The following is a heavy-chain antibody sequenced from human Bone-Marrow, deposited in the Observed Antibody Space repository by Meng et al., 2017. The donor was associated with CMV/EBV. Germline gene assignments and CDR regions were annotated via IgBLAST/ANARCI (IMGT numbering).Heavy chain of an antibody. CDR3: AKDFVGSGTAIDY. Sequence: GESLKISCAASGFTFSSFAMSWVRQAPGKGLEWVSVIYSGGTSTYYADSVKGRFTISRDNSKNTLYLQMNSLRVEDTAIYYCAKDFVGSGTAIDYWGQGTLVTVSS. J-gene: IGHJ4*02. CDR2: IYSGGTST. V-gene: IGHV3-23*03. CDR1: GFTFSSFA. D-gene: IGHD3-10*01.